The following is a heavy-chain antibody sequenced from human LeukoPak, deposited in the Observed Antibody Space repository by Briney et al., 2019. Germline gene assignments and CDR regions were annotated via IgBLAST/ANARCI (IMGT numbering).Heavy chain of an antibody. D-gene: IGHD3-9*01. Sequence: GASVKVSCKASGYTFTSYGISWVRQAPGQGLEWMGWISAYNGNTNYAQKLQGRVTMTTDTSTSTAYMELRGLRSDDTAVYYCARGGYDILTGYKTLDYWGQGTLVTVSS. J-gene: IGHJ4*02. CDR2: ISAYNGNT. CDR3: ARGGYDILTGYKTLDY. CDR1: GYTFTSYG. V-gene: IGHV1-18*01.